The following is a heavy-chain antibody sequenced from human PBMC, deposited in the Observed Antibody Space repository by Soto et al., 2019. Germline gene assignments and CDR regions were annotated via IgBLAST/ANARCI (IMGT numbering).Heavy chain of an antibody. CDR2: IYYTGRT. D-gene: IGHD2-15*01. CDR1: GASMTGASMTTYY. CDR3: ARAYIRGGSSASHYAIDV. Sequence: SETLSLTCTVSGASMTGASMTTYYWSWIRQPPGKGLEWIGYIYYTGRTDYNPSLKSRVTISVDPSSNQFSLRLNSVTSADTAVYYCARAYIRGGSSASHYAIDVWGQGTTVTVYS. V-gene: IGHV4-61*01. J-gene: IGHJ6*02.